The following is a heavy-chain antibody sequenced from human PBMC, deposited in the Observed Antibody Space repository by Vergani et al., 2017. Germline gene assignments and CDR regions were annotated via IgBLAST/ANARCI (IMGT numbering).Heavy chain of an antibody. V-gene: IGHV3-33*01. D-gene: IGHD1-14*01. Sequence: QVQLVESGGGVVQPGRSLRLSCAASGFTFNQYGMHWVRQAPGKGLEWVAVTWYDGNNKQYADSVKGRFTISRDNSKSTMYLQMNSLRDEDTCVYYCAGDLRLHYNRFDPWGQGTLVTVSS. CDR1: GFTFNQYG. CDR3: AGDLRLHYNRFDP. J-gene: IGHJ5*02. CDR2: TWYDGNNK.